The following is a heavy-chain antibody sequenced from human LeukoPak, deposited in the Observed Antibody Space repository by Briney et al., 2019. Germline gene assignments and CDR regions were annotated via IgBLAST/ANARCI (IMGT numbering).Heavy chain of an antibody. CDR1: GYSFTSYW. V-gene: IGHV5-51*01. CDR2: IYPGDSDT. J-gene: IGHJ5*02. CDR3: ARLKPHGRHSSWHRRDWFDP. D-gene: IGHD6-13*01. Sequence: GESLKISCKGSGYSFTSYWIGWVRQMPGKGLEWMGIIYPGDSDTRYSPSFQGQVTISADKSISTAYLQWSSLKASDTAMYYCARLKPHGRHSSWHRRDWFDPWGQGTLVTVSS.